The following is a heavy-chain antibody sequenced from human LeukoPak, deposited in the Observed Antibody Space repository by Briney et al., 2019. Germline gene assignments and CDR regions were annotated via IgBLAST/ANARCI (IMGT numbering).Heavy chain of an antibody. CDR3: ARDPCYYDSSGYSSFGDAFDI. Sequence: GESLKISCKGSGYSFTSYWIGWVRQMPGKGLEWMGIIYPGDSDTRYSPSFQGQVTISADKSISTAYLQWSSLKASDTAMYYCARDPCYYDSSGYSSFGDAFDIWGQGTMVTVSS. CDR1: GYSFTSYW. J-gene: IGHJ3*02. D-gene: IGHD3-22*01. V-gene: IGHV5-51*01. CDR2: IYPGDSDT.